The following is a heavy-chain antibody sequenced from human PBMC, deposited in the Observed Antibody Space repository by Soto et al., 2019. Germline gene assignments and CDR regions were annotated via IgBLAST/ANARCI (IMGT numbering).Heavy chain of an antibody. CDR3: ARYRYYDVLAGMNWFES. J-gene: IGHJ5*01. CDR2: MYYSGTV. V-gene: IGHV4-39*01. Sequence: SETLSLTCSVSGGYFSTSYYYWAWIRQSPGKGLEWLGSMYYSGTVYHNPSLRSRVTMAVDAAKNQFSLKLSSVTAADTAMYYCARYRYYDVLAGMNWFESWVLGAMVTVSS. D-gene: IGHD3-9*01. CDR1: GGYFSTSYYY.